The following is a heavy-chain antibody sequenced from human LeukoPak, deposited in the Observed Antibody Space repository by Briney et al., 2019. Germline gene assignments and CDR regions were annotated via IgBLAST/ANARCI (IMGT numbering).Heavy chain of an antibody. D-gene: IGHD6-6*01. Sequence: GGSLGLSCAASGFTFSSYWMTWVRQAPGKGLEWVANIQPGGSEKSYVDSVKGRFTISRDNAKNSLYLQMNSLRDEDTAVYYCARDVSDENGSSSRIHLDSWGQGTLVTVSS. V-gene: IGHV3-7*01. CDR3: ARDVSDENGSSSRIHLDS. CDR2: IQPGGSEK. J-gene: IGHJ4*02. CDR1: GFTFSSYW.